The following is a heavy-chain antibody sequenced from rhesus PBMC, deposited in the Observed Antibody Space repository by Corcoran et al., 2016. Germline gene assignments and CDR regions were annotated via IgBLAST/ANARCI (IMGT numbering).Heavy chain of an antibody. J-gene: IGHJ2*01. CDR1: GYTFTSSN. CDR2: ISPYNGNK. V-gene: IGHV1-180*01. CDR3: TRASLKDWYFDL. Sequence: AQLVQSGAEIKQPGASVKLSCKAYGYTFTSSNMHRVRQAPGQGLEWIGPISPYNGNKGYAQNFQGRVTITTDSSTGTGYMELSSLRSEDTAVYYCTRASLKDWYFDLWGPGTPITISS.